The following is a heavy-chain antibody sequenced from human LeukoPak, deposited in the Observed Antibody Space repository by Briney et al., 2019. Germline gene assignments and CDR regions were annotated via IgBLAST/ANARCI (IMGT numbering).Heavy chain of an antibody. CDR1: GFTFSSYA. Sequence: GGSLRLSCAASGFTFSSYAMSWVRQAPGKGLVWVSRINSDGSSTSYADSVKGRFTISRDNAKNTLYLQMNSLRAEDTAVYYCARGDGSGSSWGLLTFDYWGQGTLVTVSS. D-gene: IGHD3-10*01. V-gene: IGHV3-74*01. CDR3: ARGDGSGSSWGLLTFDY. CDR2: INSDGSST. J-gene: IGHJ4*02.